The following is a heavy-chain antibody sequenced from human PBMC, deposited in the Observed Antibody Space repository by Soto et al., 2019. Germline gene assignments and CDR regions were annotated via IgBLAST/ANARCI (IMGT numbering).Heavy chain of an antibody. D-gene: IGHD6-13*01. V-gene: IGHV4-39*01. CDR1: GGSISSSSYY. CDR3: ARHIGPHSRYSSSWYGDY. J-gene: IGHJ4*02. CDR2: IYYSGST. Sequence: SETLSLSCTVSGGSISSSSYYWGWIRHPPGKGLEWIGSIYYSGSTYYNPSLKSRVTISVDTSKNQFSLKLSSVTAADTAVYYCARHIGPHSRYSSSWYGDYWGQGTLVTVST.